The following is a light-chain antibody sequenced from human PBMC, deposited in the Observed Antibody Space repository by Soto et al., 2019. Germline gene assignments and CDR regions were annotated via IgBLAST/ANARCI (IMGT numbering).Light chain of an antibody. J-gene: IGKJ4*01. CDR2: AAS. Sequence: DNQMTQTPSSVSASVGDRVTITCRASQSISSYLSWYQQKPGTAPKLLIYAASNLQSGGPSRFSGSGSGTEFTLTISGLQPEDSATYYCQETYHIPLTFCGGTKVEIK. CDR1: QSISSY. V-gene: IGKV1-39*01. CDR3: QETYHIPLT.